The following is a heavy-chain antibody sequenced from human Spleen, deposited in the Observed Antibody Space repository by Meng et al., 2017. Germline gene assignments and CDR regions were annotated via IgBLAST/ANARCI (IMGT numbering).Heavy chain of an antibody. CDR3: ARAPYSRYTWNYDWYFDV. CDR2: INPNSGGT. J-gene: IGHJ2*01. V-gene: IGHV1-2*06. Sequence: VRLVQSGAEVKKPGASVKVSCKPSGYTFTGYYMHWVRQAPGQGLEWMGRINPNSGGTNYAQKFQGRVTMTRDTSISTAYMELSRLRSEDTAVYYCARAPYSRYTWNYDWYFDVWGRGTLVTVSS. D-gene: IGHD1-7*01. CDR1: GYTFTGYY.